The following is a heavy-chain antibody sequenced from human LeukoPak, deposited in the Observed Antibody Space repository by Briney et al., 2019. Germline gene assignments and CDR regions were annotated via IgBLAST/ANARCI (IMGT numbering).Heavy chain of an antibody. J-gene: IGHJ4*02. V-gene: IGHV1-2*02. CDR3: ARSDSSWSGED. D-gene: IGHD6-13*01. CDR2: INPNSGGT. Sequence: ASVKVSCKASGYTFTGYYVHWVRQAPGQGPEWMGWINPNSGGTNYAQKFQGRVTMTRDTSTSTAYMELRSLRSDDTAVYYCARSDSSWSGEDWGQGTLVTVSS. CDR1: GYTFTGYY.